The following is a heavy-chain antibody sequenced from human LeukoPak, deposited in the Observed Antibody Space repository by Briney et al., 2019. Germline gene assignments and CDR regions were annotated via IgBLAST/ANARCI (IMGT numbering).Heavy chain of an antibody. D-gene: IGHD5-24*01. CDR1: GFTFSSYA. CDR3: ARSPLKRWLQLAYYYYYYMDV. V-gene: IGHV3-30*04. CDR2: ISYDGSNK. J-gene: IGHJ6*03. Sequence: GGSLRLSCAASGFTFSSYAMHWVRQALGKGLEWVAVISYDGSNKYYADSVKGRFTISRDNSKNTLYLQMNSLRAEDTAVYYCARSPLKRWLQLAYYYYYYMDVWGKGTTVTVSS.